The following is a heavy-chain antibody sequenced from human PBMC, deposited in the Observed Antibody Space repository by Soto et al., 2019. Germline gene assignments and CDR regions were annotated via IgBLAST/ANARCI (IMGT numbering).Heavy chain of an antibody. D-gene: IGHD3-22*01. CDR1: GGSISSYY. CDR2: IYYSGST. Sequence: SETLSLTCTVSGGSISSYYWSWIRQPPGKGLEWIGYIYYSGSTNYNPSLKSRVTISVDTSKNQFSLKLSSVTAADTAVYYCARSRPYYYDSSGYYPGPNWFDPWGQGTLVTVSS. CDR3: ARSRPYYYDSSGYYPGPNWFDP. J-gene: IGHJ5*02. V-gene: IGHV4-59*08.